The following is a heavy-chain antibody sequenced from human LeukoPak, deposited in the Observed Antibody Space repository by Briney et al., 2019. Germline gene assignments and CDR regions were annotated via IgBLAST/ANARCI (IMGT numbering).Heavy chain of an antibody. CDR1: GGSISSYY. CDR2: IYYSGST. J-gene: IGHJ2*01. Sequence: SETLSLTCTVSGGSISSYYWSWIRQPPGRGLEWIGYIYYSGSTNYNPSLKSRVTISVDTSKNQFSLKLSSVTAADTAVYYCARGQQWLVLAWYFDLWGRGTLVTVSS. V-gene: IGHV4-59*08. CDR3: ARGQQWLVLAWYFDL. D-gene: IGHD6-19*01.